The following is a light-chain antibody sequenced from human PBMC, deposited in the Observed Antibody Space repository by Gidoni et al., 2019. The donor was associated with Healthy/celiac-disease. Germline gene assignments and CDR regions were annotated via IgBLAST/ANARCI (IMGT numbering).Light chain of an antibody. CDR3: QQYYSYPQT. CDR2: AAS. J-gene: IGKJ1*01. Sequence: IRTIPSPSSFSASTGDRVTITCRASQGISSYLAWYQQKPGKAPKLLIYAASTLQSGVPSRFSGSGSGTDFTLTISCLQSEDFATYYCQQYYSYPQTFGQGTKVEIK. CDR1: QGISSY. V-gene: IGKV1-8*01.